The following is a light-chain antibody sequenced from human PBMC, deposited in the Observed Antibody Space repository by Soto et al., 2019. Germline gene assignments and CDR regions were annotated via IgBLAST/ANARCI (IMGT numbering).Light chain of an antibody. CDR1: QSVSSSY. V-gene: IGKV3-20*01. CDR3: QQYTGPPTT. J-gene: IGKJ5*01. CDR2: GAS. Sequence: EIVLTQSPGNLSLSPGERATLSCRASQSVSSSYLAWYQQKPGQAPRLLIYGASSRATGIPDRFSGSGSGTDFTLTITRLEPEDSAVYFCQQYTGPPTTFGQGTRLEIK.